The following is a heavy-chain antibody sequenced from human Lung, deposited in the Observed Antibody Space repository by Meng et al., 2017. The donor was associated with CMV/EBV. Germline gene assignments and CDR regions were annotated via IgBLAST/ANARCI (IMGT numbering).Heavy chain of an antibody. CDR3: ARSRVLSSSPSRPPTYGMDV. V-gene: IGHV1-69*10. Sequence: SVKVSCXASGGTSSSYVISWVRQAPGQGLEWMGGIIPILGRANYGQKFQARVTITADKSTSTAHVELSSLRSEDTAVYYCARSRVLSSSPSRPPTYGMDVWGQGTTVTVSS. CDR2: IIPILGRA. CDR1: GGTSSSYV. D-gene: IGHD2-2*01. J-gene: IGHJ6*02.